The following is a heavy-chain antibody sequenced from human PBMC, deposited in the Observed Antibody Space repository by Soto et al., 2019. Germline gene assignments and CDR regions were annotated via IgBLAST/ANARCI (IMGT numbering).Heavy chain of an antibody. CDR2: ISVYNGNT. V-gene: IGHV1-18*01. Sequence: QVQLVQSGAEVKKPGASVKVSCKASGYTFTSFGISWLRQAPEKGLGWRGWISVYNGNTNFEQKLKGRVTMTTDTSTSTAYMELRSLRSDDTAVYYCARDRDTAMANYYYYGMDVWGQGTTVTVSS. J-gene: IGHJ6*02. CDR3: ARDRDTAMANYYYYGMDV. CDR1: GYTFTSFG. D-gene: IGHD5-18*01.